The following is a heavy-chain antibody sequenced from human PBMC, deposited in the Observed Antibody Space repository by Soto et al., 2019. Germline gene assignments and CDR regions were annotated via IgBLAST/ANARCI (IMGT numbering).Heavy chain of an antibody. CDR1: GGSISGYY. V-gene: IGHV4-4*08. J-gene: IGHJ4*02. Sequence: SETLSLTCTVSGGSISGYYWSWIRQPPGKGLQWIGYIYSSGSTNYNPSLKSRVTISVDTSKNQFSLNLSSVTAADTAVYYCARDHPHSYGVYYFDYWGQGTPVTVSS. CDR3: ARDHPHSYGVYYFDY. D-gene: IGHD5-18*01. CDR2: IYSSGST.